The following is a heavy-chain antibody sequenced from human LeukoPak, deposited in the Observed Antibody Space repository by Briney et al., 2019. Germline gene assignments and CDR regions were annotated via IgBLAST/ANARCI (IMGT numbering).Heavy chain of an antibody. CDR2: ISSSSSYL. CDR3: ARGFEDFWSGYYTGDAFDI. CDR1: GVTFSIYA. J-gene: IGHJ3*02. D-gene: IGHD3-3*01. V-gene: IGHV3-21*05. Sequence: GGSLRLSCAASGVTFSIYAMNWVRQAPGKGLEWVSYISSSSSYLYSADSVKGRFTISRDNAKNSLYPQMNSLRAEDTAVYYCARGFEDFWSGYYTGDAFDIWGQGTMVTVSS.